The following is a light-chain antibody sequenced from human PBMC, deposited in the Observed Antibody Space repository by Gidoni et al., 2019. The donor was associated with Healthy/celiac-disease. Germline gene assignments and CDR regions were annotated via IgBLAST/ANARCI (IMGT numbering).Light chain of an antibody. CDR3: QQYNNWPPLT. J-gene: IGKJ4*01. CDR2: GAS. Sequence: IVMTQSPATLSVSPGERATLSCRASQSVSSNLAGSQQKPGQAPRLLLYGASTRATGLPARFSGSGSGTEFTLTISSLQSEDFAVYYCQQYNNWPPLTFGGGTKVEIK. V-gene: IGKV3-15*01. CDR1: QSVSSN.